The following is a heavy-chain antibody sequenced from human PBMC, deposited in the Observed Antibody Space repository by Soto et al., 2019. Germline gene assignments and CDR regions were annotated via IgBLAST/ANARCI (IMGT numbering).Heavy chain of an antibody. CDR1: GASISSGDYY. J-gene: IGHJ4*02. D-gene: IGHD3-22*01. CDR3: ARASYDSSTYYLDY. CDR2: IYYSGST. Sequence: SETLSLTCPVSGASISSGDYYWTWIRQPPGKGLEWIGSIYYSGSTYYNPSLKSRVTISVDTSNNQFSLKLSSVTAADTAVYYCARASYDSSTYYLDYWGQGTLVTVSS. V-gene: IGHV4-30-4*01.